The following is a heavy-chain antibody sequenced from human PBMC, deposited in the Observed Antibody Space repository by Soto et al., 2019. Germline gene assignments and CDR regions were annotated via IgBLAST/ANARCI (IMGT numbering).Heavy chain of an antibody. Sequence: SETLSLTCTVSGGSISSYYWSWIRQPPGKGLEWIGYIYYSGSTNYNPSLKSRVTISVDTSKNQFSLKLSSVTAADTAVYYCARDQVSPRGNWFDPWGQGTLVTISS. CDR3: ARDQVSPRGNWFDP. CDR1: GGSISSYY. V-gene: IGHV4-59*01. D-gene: IGHD3-16*01. J-gene: IGHJ5*02. CDR2: IYYSGST.